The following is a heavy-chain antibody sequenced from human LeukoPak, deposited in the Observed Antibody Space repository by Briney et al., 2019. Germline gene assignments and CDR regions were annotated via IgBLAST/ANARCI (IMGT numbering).Heavy chain of an antibody. V-gene: IGHV3-15*01. CDR2: IKSKTDGGTT. J-gene: IGHJ4*02. D-gene: IGHD3-22*01. CDR1: GFTFCNAW. Sequence: GGALRLSCAASGFTFCNAWVSWVRQAPGKGLEGVGRIKSKTDGGTTDYAAPVKGRFTISRDDSKNTLYLQMNSLKTEDTAVYYCTTEPYYYDGSGHSVWGQGTLVTVSS. CDR3: TTEPYYYDGSGHSV.